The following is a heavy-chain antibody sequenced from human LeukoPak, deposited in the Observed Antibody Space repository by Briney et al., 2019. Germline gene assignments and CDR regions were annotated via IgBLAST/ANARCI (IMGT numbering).Heavy chain of an antibody. CDR1: GFTFDDYA. CDR2: ISWNSGSI. V-gene: IGHV3-9*01. Sequence: GGSLRLSCAASGFTFDDYAMHWVRQAPGKGLEWVSGISWNSGSIGYADSVKGRFTISRDNTKNSLYLQMNSLRAEDTALYYCAKDMMATIRGAFDIWGQGTMVTVSS. J-gene: IGHJ3*02. D-gene: IGHD5-12*01. CDR3: AKDMMATIRGAFDI.